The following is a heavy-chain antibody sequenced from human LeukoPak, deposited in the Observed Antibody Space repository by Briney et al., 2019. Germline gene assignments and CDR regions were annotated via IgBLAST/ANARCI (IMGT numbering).Heavy chain of an antibody. CDR3: ASFSSGWYSGFDY. J-gene: IGHJ4*02. V-gene: IGHV4-39*07. CDR1: GGSISSSSYY. Sequence: SETLSLTCTVSGGSISSSSYYWGWIRQPPGKGLEWIGSIYYSGSTYYNPSLKSRVTISVDRSKNQFSLKLSSVTAADTAVYYCASFSSGWYSGFDYWGQGTLVTVSS. CDR2: IYYSGST. D-gene: IGHD6-19*01.